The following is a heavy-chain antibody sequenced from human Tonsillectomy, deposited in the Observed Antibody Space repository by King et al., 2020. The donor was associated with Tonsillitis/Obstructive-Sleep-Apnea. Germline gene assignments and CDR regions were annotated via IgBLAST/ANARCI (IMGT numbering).Heavy chain of an antibody. CDR2: IKQDGGEK. J-gene: IGHJ4*02. CDR1: GCTFSSHW. Sequence: VQLVESGGGLVQPGGSLRLSCAASGCTFSSHWMSWVRQAPGKGLEWVANIKQDGGEKYYVDSVKGRFTISRDNAKNSLYLQMNSLRAEDTAVYYCARYCFSSGRSSFGDWGQGTLVTVSS. D-gene: IGHD3-10*01. V-gene: IGHV3-7*04. CDR3: ARYCFSSGRSSFGD.